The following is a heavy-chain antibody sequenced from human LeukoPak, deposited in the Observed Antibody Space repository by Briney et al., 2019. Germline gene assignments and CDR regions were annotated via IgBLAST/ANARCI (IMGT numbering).Heavy chain of an antibody. CDR1: GYTFNTYD. CDR2: MNPNDGDT. V-gene: IGHV1-8*01. Sequence: ASVKVSCKTSGYTFNTYDINWVRQALGQGLEWMGWMNPNDGDTDYAPKFRGRVTMTRNASISTAYMELSSLRSEDTAVYYCVRGYNRRLFTNYLDPWGQGSLVTVSS. J-gene: IGHJ5*02. CDR3: VRGYNRRLFTNYLDP. D-gene: IGHD1-7*01.